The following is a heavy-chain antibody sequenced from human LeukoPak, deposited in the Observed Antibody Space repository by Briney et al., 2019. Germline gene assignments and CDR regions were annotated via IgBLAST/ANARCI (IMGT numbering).Heavy chain of an antibody. D-gene: IGHD3-10*01. Sequence: SETLSLTCAVYGGSFSGYYWSWIRQPPGKGLEWIGEINHSGSTNYNPSLKSRVTISVDTSKNQFSLKLSSVTAADTAVYYCARAPLRSRRAFDYWGQGTLVTVSS. CDR1: GGSFSGYY. CDR3: ARAPLRSRRAFDY. CDR2: INHSGST. J-gene: IGHJ4*02. V-gene: IGHV4-34*01.